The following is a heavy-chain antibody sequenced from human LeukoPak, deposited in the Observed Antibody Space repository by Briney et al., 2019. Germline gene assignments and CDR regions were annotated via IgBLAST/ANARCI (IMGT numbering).Heavy chain of an antibody. CDR3: ARGLLGAPTTYFDY. Sequence: GGSLRLSCAVSGFTFSSNAMHWVRQAPGKGLEWVAVITYDGSNKYYADSVKGRFTISRDNSKNTLYLQMNSLRAEDTAVYYCARGLLGAPTTYFDYWGQGTLVTVSP. CDR2: ITYDGSNK. J-gene: IGHJ4*02. V-gene: IGHV3-30-3*01. CDR1: GFTFSSNA. D-gene: IGHD1-26*01.